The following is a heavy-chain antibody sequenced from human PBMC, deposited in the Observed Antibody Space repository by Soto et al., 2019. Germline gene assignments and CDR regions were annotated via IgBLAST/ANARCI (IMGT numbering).Heavy chain of an antibody. J-gene: IGHJ4*02. V-gene: IGHV3-15*01. Sequence: KPVGSLRLSCAASGFTFANAWMSWVRQAPGKGLEWVGRVRSKADGGTTDYAAPVKGRFTISRDDSENTLYLQMNSLKIDDTAVYYCRRDWDYPVLWGQGTLVTVSS. D-gene: IGHD1-7*01. CDR3: RRDWDYPVL. CDR2: VRSKADGGTT. CDR1: GFTFANAW.